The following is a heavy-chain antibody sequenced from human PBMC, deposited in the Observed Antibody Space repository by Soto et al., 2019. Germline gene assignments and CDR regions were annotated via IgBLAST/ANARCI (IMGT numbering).Heavy chain of an antibody. CDR1: GFTFSSYS. Sequence: PGGSLRLSCAASGFTFSSYSMTWVRQAPGKGLEWVSSISSSSSYIYYADSVKGRFTISRDNAKNSLYLQMNSLRAEDTAVYYCAVVVVAAPKDYSGQATLVTVSS. CDR2: ISSSSSYI. CDR3: AVVVVAAPKDY. V-gene: IGHV3-21*01. J-gene: IGHJ4*02. D-gene: IGHD2-15*01.